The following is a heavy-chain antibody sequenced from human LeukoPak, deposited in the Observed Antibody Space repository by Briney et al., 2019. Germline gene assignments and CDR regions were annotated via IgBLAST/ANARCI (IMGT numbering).Heavy chain of an antibody. D-gene: IGHD1-26*01. Sequence: SETLSLTCTVSGGSISSGTYYWSWFRQHPGKGLEWIGEINHSGSTNYNPSLKSRVTISVDTSKNQFSLKLSSVTAADTAVYYCARLALDSGSSDRDYWGQGTLVTVSS. CDR2: INHSGST. CDR1: GGSISSGTYY. V-gene: IGHV4-39*07. J-gene: IGHJ4*02. CDR3: ARLALDSGSSDRDY.